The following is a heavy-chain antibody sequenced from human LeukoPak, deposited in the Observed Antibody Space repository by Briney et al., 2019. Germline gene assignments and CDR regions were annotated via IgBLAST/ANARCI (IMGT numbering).Heavy chain of an antibody. J-gene: IGHJ6*02. Sequence: GGSLRLSCASSGFTFSSYAMSWVRQAPGKGLEGVSAISGSGGSTYYADSVKGRFTISRDNSKNTLYLQMNSLRAEDTAVYYCAKDQRWWYYYGMDVWGQGTTVTVSS. D-gene: IGHD5-24*01. CDR3: AKDQRWWYYYGMDV. CDR2: ISGSGGST. V-gene: IGHV3-23*01. CDR1: GFTFSSYA.